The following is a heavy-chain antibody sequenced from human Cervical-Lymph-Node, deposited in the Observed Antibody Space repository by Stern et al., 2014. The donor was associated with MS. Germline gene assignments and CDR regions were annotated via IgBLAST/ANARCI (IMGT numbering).Heavy chain of an antibody. CDR2: IYYTGST. D-gene: IGHD6-19*01. CDR3: ARDLHGSSGWNRYFDL. Sequence: QVQLQESGPGLVKPSETLSLTCTVSGGSISRYYWSWIRQPPGKGLEWIGYIYYTGSTNYNPSLKSRVIISIDRSKNQFSLKLSSVSAADTAVYYCARDLHGSSGWNRYFDLWGRGTLVTVSS. CDR1: GGSISRYY. J-gene: IGHJ2*01. V-gene: IGHV4-59*01.